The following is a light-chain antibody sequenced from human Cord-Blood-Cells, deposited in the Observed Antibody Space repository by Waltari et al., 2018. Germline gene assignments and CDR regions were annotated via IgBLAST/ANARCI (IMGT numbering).Light chain of an antibody. Sequence: DIQMTQSPSAMSASVGDRVTITCRASQGISNYLAWFPQEPRKAPKSLSYAAPSLQSGVPSKFSGSGSGTDFTLTISSLQPEDFATYYCQQYNRPFTFGPGTKVDIK. CDR3: QQYNRPFT. CDR1: QGISNY. J-gene: IGKJ3*01. V-gene: IGKV1-16*02. CDR2: AAP.